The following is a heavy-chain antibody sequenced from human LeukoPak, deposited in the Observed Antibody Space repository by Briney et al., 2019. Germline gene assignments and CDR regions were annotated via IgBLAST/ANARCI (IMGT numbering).Heavy chain of an antibody. D-gene: IGHD1-26*01. CDR3: ASGLVSGGATTFDY. J-gene: IGHJ4*02. V-gene: IGHV4-61*02. Sequence: PSETLSLTCTVSGGSISSGSYYWSWIRQPAGKGLEWIGRIYTSGGTNYNPSLKSRVTISVDTSKNQFSLKLSSVTAADTAVYYCASGLVSGGATTFDYWGQGTLVTVSS. CDR2: IYTSGGT. CDR1: GGSISSGSYY.